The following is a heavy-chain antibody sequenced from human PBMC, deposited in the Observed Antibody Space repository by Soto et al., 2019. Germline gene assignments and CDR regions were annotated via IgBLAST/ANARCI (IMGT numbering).Heavy chain of an antibody. V-gene: IGHV3-30*03. CDR3: SSWSDYYYYGMDV. CDR1: GFTFSSYG. CDR2: ISYDGSNK. Sequence: GRAVRLSCAASGFTFSSYGMHCGRQAPGKGLEWVAVISYDGSNKYYADSVKGRFTISRDNSKNTLYLQMNSLRAEDTAVYYCSSWSDYYYYGMDVWGQGTTVTVSS. J-gene: IGHJ6*02. D-gene: IGHD2-15*01.